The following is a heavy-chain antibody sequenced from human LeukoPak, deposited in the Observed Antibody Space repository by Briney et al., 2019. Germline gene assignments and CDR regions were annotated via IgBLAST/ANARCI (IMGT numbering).Heavy chain of an antibody. V-gene: IGHV1-46*01. CDR2: INPSGGST. CDR1: GYTFTSYY. Sequence: ASVKVSCKASGYTFTSYYMHWVRQAPGQGLEWMGIINPSGGSTSYAQKFQGRVTMTRDMSTSTVYMELSSLRSEDTAVFYCAREGSSHSFDNWGQGTLVTVSS. D-gene: IGHD6-6*01. CDR3: AREGSSHSFDN. J-gene: IGHJ4*02.